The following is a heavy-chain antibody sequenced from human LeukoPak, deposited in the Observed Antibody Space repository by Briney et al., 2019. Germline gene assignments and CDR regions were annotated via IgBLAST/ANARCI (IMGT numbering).Heavy chain of an antibody. D-gene: IGHD6-19*01. CDR2: TYSSGST. Sequence: PGGSLRLSCAASGFTVSSNYMSWVRQAPGKGLEWLSITYSSGSTYYADSVKGRFTISRDNSKNTLYLQMNSLRAEDTAVYYCARDWRSSGCFDYWGQGTLVTVSS. V-gene: IGHV3-66*01. J-gene: IGHJ4*02. CDR1: GFTVSSNY. CDR3: ARDWRSSGCFDY.